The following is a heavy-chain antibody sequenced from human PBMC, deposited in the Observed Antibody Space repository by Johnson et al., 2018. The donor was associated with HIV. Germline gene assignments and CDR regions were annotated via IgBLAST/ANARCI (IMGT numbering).Heavy chain of an antibody. D-gene: IGHD3-3*01. Sequence: VQLVESGGGLVQAGGSLRLSCAASGFTFNSYVMSWVRQAPGKGLEWVSSITGSGGTYYADSVKGRFPISRATSKNTLYLQMNSLNTEDTAVYYCARDLTYYNFWSGYWGDAFDIWGQGTMVTVSS. CDR1: GFTFNSYV. J-gene: IGHJ3*02. CDR3: ARDLTYYNFWSGYWGDAFDI. V-gene: IGHV3-23*04. CDR2: ITGSGGT.